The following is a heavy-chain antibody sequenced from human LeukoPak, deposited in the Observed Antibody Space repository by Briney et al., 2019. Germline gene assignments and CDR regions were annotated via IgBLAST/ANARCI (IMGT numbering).Heavy chain of an antibody. CDR1: GGSISSGGYS. J-gene: IGHJ4*02. CDR3: ARSDYGSGSNYFDY. CDR2: IYHSGST. V-gene: IGHV4-30-2*01. Sequence: PSQTLSLTCAVSGGSISSGGYSWSWIRQPPGKGLEWIGYIYHSGSTYYNPSLKSRVTISVDRSKNRFSLKLSSVTAADTAVYYCARSDYGSGSNYFDYWGQGTLVTVSS. D-gene: IGHD3-10*01.